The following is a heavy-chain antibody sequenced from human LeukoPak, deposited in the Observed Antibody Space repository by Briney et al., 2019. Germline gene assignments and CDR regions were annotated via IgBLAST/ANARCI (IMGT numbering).Heavy chain of an antibody. J-gene: IGHJ4*02. Sequence: GGSLRLSCAASGFSFSNYDMDWVRQAPGKGLEWVSTISDSGGRTYYADSVKGRFTVPRDNSKNTLYLQMNSLRADDTAVYYCAKEVTDTGGYYYHYWGQGTLVTVSS. CDR1: GFSFSNYD. D-gene: IGHD3-22*01. V-gene: IGHV3-23*01. CDR2: ISDSGGRT. CDR3: AKEVTDTGGYYYHY.